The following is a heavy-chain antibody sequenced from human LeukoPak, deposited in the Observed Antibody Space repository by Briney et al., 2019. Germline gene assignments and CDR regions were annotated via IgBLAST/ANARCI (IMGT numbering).Heavy chain of an antibody. D-gene: IGHD2-2*01. CDR3: ARDPRSSNSLFHFDY. V-gene: IGHV1-2*02. J-gene: IGHJ4*02. CDR1: GFTFTGYY. CDR2: INPNSGGT. Sequence: ASVKVSCKVSGFTFTGYYVHWVRQAPGQGLEWMGWINPNSGGTHYAQKFQGRVTMTRDTSISTAYMELSRLRSDDTAVYYCARDPRSSNSLFHFDYWGQGTLVTVSS.